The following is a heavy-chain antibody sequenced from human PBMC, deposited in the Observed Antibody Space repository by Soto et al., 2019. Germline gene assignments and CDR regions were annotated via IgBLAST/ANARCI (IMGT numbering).Heavy chain of an antibody. D-gene: IGHD4-17*01. CDR1: GASVSSNTFY. Sequence: SETLSLTCTVSGASVSSNTFYWGWIRQPPGKGLEWIGSIYYSGSTFYNPSLKSRVTISVDTSKNQFSLKLSSVTAADTAVYYCATFYGDYVSYWGQGTLVTVSS. J-gene: IGHJ4*02. CDR3: ATFYGDYVSY. V-gene: IGHV4-39*01. CDR2: IYYSGST.